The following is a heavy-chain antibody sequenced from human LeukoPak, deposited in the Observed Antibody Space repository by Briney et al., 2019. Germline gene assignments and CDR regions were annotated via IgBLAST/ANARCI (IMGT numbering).Heavy chain of an antibody. CDR3: ARVEMATTWAYFDY. V-gene: IGHV4-59*11. Sequence: SETPCLTCTVSGGSITSHYWSWIRQPTGKGLEWIGYLYHSGSTNYNPSLNSRVTISVDTSKNQFSLKLRSVTAADTAVYYCARVEMATTWAYFDYWGQGTLVTVSS. CDR2: LYHSGST. D-gene: IGHD5-24*01. CDR1: GGSITSHY. J-gene: IGHJ4*02.